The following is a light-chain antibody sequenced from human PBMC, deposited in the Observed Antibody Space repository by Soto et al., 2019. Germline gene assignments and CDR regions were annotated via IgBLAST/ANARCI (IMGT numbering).Light chain of an antibody. J-gene: IGLJ3*02. Sequence: QPVLTQSPSDSASLGASVKLTCTLSSGHSSYAIAWHQQQPEKGPRYLMKLNSDGSHSKGDGIPDRFSGSSSGAERYLTISSLQSEDEADYYCQTWGTGIWVFGGGTKLPS. CDR2: LNSDGSH. CDR1: SGHSSYA. V-gene: IGLV4-69*01. CDR3: QTWGTGIWV.